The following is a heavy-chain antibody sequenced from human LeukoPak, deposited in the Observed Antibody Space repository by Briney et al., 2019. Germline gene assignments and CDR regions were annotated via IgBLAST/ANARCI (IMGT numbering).Heavy chain of an antibody. V-gene: IGHV3-74*01. CDR1: EFTFSSYT. CDR3: ARTGGTNRGIDY. J-gene: IGHJ4*02. Sequence: GGSLRLSCAASEFTFSSYTMSWVRQAPGKGLEWVSRVSPDGSSTTYADSVKGRFTISRDNAKNTLFLQMSSLRAEDTAVYYCARTGGTNRGIDYWGPGSLVTVSS. CDR2: VSPDGSST. D-gene: IGHD1-14*01.